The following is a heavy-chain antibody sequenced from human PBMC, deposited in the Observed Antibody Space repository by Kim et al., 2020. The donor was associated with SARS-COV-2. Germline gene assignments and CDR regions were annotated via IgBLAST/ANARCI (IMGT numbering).Heavy chain of an antibody. D-gene: IGHD3-10*01. J-gene: IGHJ6*02. CDR1: GGSFSGYY. CDR2: INHSGST. CDR3: ARSRGVIMVSYYYYGMDV. Sequence: SETLSLTCAVYGGSFSGYYWSWIRQPPGKGLEWIGEINHSGSTNYNPSLKSRVTISVDTSKNQFSLKLSSVTAADTAVYYCARSRGVIMVSYYYYGMDVWGQGTTVTVSS. V-gene: IGHV4-34*01.